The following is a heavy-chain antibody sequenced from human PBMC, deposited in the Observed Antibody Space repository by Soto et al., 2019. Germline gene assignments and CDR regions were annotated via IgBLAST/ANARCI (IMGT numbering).Heavy chain of an antibody. V-gene: IGHV5-51*01. CDR3: ARRRRYCSGGSCYLGLYNWFDP. D-gene: IGHD2-15*01. CDR2: IYPGDSDT. J-gene: IGHJ5*02. Sequence: PGESLKISCKGSGYSFTSYWIGWVRQMPGKGLEWMGIIYPGDSDTRYSPSFQGQVTISADKSISTAYLQWSSLKASDTAMYYWARRRRYCSGGSCYLGLYNWFDPWGQGTLVTVSS. CDR1: GYSFTSYW.